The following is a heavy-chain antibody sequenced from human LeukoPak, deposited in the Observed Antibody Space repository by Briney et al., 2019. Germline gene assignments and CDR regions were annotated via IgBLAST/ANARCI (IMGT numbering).Heavy chain of an antibody. Sequence: GRSLRLSCAASGFTFSSYAMHWVRQAPGKGLEWVAVISYDGSNKYYADSVKGRFTISRDNSKNTLYLQMNSLRAEDTAVYYCAKLRVPGAFDIWGQGTMVTVSS. V-gene: IGHV3-30-3*02. CDR1: GFTFSSYA. CDR2: ISYDGSNK. J-gene: IGHJ3*02. CDR3: AKLRVPGAFDI.